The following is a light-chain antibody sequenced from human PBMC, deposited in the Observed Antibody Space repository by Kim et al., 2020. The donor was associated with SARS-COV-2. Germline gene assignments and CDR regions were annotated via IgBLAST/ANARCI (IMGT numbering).Light chain of an antibody. J-gene: IGLJ1*01. CDR3: NSRDSSGNQV. CDR2: GKN. V-gene: IGLV3-19*01. CDR1: SLRSYY. Sequence: SSELTQDPAVSLALGQTVRITCQGDSLRSYYASWYQQKPGQAPLLVIYGKNNRPSGIPDRFSGSSSGNTASLTITGAQAEDEADYYCNSRDSSGNQVFGTGTKVTVL.